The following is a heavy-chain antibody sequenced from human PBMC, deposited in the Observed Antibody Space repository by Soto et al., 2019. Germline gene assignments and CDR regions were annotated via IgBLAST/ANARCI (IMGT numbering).Heavy chain of an antibody. CDR3: ARDLGYFDWLLSLHYYYGMDV. CDR1: GFTFSSYG. CDR2: IWYDGSNK. V-gene: IGHV3-33*01. D-gene: IGHD3-9*01. Sequence: QVQLVESGGGVVQPGRSLRLSCAASGFTFSSYGMHWVRQAPGKGLEWVAVIWYDGSNKYYADSVKGRFTISRDNSKNQLLLXXNSLRAEDTAVYYCARDLGYFDWLLSLHYYYGMDVWGQGTTVTVSS. J-gene: IGHJ6*02.